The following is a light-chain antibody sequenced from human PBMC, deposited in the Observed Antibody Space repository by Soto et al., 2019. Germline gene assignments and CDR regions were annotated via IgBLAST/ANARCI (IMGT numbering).Light chain of an antibody. J-gene: IGKJ1*01. CDR3: QKYGSYPWA. V-gene: IGKV1-5*01. CDR2: DAS. CDR1: QSIARW. Sequence: DIRLTQSPSTLSAAVGDRVTITCRASQSIARWLAWYHQKPGKAPKALIYDASRLESGVPSRFSGSGSGTEFTLTISSLQPDDFATYYCQKYGSYPWAFGQGTRVEV.